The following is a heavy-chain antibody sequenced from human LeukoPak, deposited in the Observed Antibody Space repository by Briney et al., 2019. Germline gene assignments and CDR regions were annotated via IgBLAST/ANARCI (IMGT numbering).Heavy chain of an antibody. CDR3: TSRLLILLWTKGF. V-gene: IGHV1-24*01. D-gene: IGHD2-21*01. Sequence: ASVKVSCKVSGYALTELSMHWVRQTPGTGLEWMGGLDPEDGETTYAQKFQGRVTMTEDTATDTAYMELSSLTSEDTAVYFCTSRLLILLWTKGFWGQGTLVTVSS. J-gene: IGHJ4*02. CDR2: LDPEDGET. CDR1: GYALTELS.